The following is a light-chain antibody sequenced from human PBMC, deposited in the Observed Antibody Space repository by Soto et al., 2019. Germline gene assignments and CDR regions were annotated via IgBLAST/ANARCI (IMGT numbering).Light chain of an antibody. CDR1: SSDVGAYNY. CDR2: EVS. CDR3: SSYTTTSTLWV. V-gene: IGLV2-14*01. J-gene: IGLJ2*01. Sequence: QSALTQPASVSGSPGQSITISCSGTSSDVGAYNYVSWYQQQPGKAPKLIISEVSDRPSGVSNRFSGSKSGYTASLTISGLQAEDEADYFCSSYTTTSTLWVFGGGTKVTVL.